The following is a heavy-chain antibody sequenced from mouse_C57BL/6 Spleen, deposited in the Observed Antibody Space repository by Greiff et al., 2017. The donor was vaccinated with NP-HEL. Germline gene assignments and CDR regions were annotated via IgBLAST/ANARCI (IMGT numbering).Heavy chain of an antibody. CDR1: GYSITSGYY. V-gene: IGHV3-6*01. CDR2: ISYDGSN. D-gene: IGHD1-1*01. Sequence: ESGPGLVKPSQSLSLTCSVTGYSITSGYYWNWIRQFPGNKLEWMGYISYDGSNNYNPSLKNRISITRDTSKNQFFLKLNSVTTEDTATYYCARYYESAMDYWGQGTLVTVSS. CDR3: ARYYESAMDY. J-gene: IGHJ4*01.